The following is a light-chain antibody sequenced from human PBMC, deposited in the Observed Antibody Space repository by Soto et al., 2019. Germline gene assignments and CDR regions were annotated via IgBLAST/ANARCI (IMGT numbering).Light chain of an antibody. CDR3: SSHVGSNIWV. V-gene: IGLV2-8*01. CDR2: EVS. J-gene: IGLJ3*02. Sequence: QSVLTQPPSASGSPGQSVTISCTGTSSDVGAYKYVSWYQQYPGKAPKLMIYEVSKRPAGVHDRFSGSKSGNTASLTVSGLQAEDEADYYCSSHVGSNIWVFGGGTKLTVL. CDR1: SSDVGAYKY.